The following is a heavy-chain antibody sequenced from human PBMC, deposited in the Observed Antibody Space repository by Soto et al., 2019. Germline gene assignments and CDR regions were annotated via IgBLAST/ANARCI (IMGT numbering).Heavy chain of an antibody. J-gene: IGHJ6*02. CDR3: ARAVRSGSYHYYYDAMDV. CDR2: INSDGSST. V-gene: IGHV3-74*01. CDR1: GFTFSNYW. D-gene: IGHD3-10*01. Sequence: EVQLVESGGDLVQPGGSLRLSCVASGFTFSNYWILWVRQAPGKGLVWVSRINSDGSSTSYADSVKGRFTISRDNAKNTLYLQMHSLRVEDTAVDYCARAVRSGSYHYYYDAMDVWGQGTTVTVSS.